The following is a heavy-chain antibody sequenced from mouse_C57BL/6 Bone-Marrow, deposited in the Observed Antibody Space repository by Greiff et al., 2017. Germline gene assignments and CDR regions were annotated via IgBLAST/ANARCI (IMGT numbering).Heavy chain of an antibody. D-gene: IGHD1-1*01. V-gene: IGHV3-6*01. CDR1: GYSITSGYY. Sequence: EVQLQQSGPGLVKPSQSLSLTCSVTGYSITSGYYWNWIRQFLGNKLEWMGYISYDGSNNYNPSLKNRISITRDTSKNQFFLKLNSVTTEDTATYYCARDDYYVFAYWGQGTLVTVSA. J-gene: IGHJ3*01. CDR3: ARDDYYVFAY. CDR2: ISYDGSN.